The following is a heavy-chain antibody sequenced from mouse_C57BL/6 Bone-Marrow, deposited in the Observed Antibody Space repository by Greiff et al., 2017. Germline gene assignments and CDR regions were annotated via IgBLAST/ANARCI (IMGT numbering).Heavy chain of an antibody. J-gene: IGHJ2*01. D-gene: IGHD1-1*01. CDR3: ARAIIYYGSSDY. Sequence: EVQLQQSGPVLVKPGASVKMSCKASGYTFTDYYMNWVKQSHGKSLEWIGVINPYNGGTSYNQKFKGKATLTVDKSSSTAYMALNSLTSEDSAVYYCARAIIYYGSSDYWGQGTTLTVSS. V-gene: IGHV1-19*01. CDR1: GYTFTDYY. CDR2: INPYNGGT.